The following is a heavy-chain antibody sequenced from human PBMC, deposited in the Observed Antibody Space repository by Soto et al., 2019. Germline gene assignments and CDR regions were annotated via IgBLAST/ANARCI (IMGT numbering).Heavy chain of an antibody. CDR2: INHSGST. CDR1: GGSFSGYY. CDR3: ARVSEYGDHEDY. Sequence: QVQLQQWGAGLLKPSETLSLTCAVYGGSFSGYYWSWIRQPPGKGLEWIGEINHSGSTNYKPSLQSRVTISVDTSKNQFSLKLSSVTAADTAVYYCARVSEYGDHEDYWGQGTLVTVSS. J-gene: IGHJ4*02. D-gene: IGHD4-17*01. V-gene: IGHV4-34*01.